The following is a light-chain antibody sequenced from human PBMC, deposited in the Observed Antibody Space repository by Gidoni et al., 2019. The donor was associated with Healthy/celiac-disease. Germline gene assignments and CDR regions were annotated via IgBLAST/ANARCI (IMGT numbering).Light chain of an antibody. CDR1: SSNIGNNY. J-gene: IGLJ2*01. V-gene: IGLV1-51*02. CDR2: ENN. CDR3: GTWDSSLSAGGV. Sequence: KVTISCSGSSSNIGNNYVSWYQQLPGTAPKLLIYENNKRPSGIPDRFSGSKSGTSATLGITGLQTGDEADYYCGTWDSSLSAGGVFGGGTKLTVL.